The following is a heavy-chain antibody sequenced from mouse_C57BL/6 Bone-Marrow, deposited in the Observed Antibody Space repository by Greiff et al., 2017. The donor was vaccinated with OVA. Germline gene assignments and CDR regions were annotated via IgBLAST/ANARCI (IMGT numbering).Heavy chain of an antibody. V-gene: IGHV1-54*01. CDR3: ARERNSAWFAY. CDR1: GYAFTNYL. Sequence: VKLQESGAELVRPGTSVKVSCKASGYAFTNYLIEWVKQRPGQGLEWIGVINPGSGGTNYNEKFKGKATLTADKSSSTAYMQLSSLTSEDSAVYFCARERNSAWFAYWGQGTLVTVSA. CDR2: INPGSGGT. J-gene: IGHJ3*01.